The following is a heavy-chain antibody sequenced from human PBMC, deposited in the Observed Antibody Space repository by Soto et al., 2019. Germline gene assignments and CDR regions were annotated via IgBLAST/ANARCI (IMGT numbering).Heavy chain of an antibody. J-gene: IGHJ6*02. CDR1: GGSISSYY. CDR2: IYYTGST. V-gene: IGHV4-59*01. CDR3: ARERRRYTTSYGMDV. D-gene: IGHD3-16*02. Sequence: LSLTCTVSGGSISSYYWSWIRQPPGKGLEWIGYIYYTGSTNYYPSLKSRVTISLDTSKNQFSLNLSSVTAADTAVYYCARERRRYTTSYGMDVWGQGTTVTVSS.